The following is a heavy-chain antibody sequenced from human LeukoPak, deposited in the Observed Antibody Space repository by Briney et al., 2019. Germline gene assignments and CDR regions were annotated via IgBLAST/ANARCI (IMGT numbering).Heavy chain of an antibody. CDR2: ISSSSSYI. J-gene: IGHJ3*02. V-gene: IGHV3-21*01. Sequence: PGGSLRLSCAASGFTFSSYSMNWVRQAPGKGLDWVSSISSSSSYIYYADSVKGRFTISRDNAKNSLYLQMNSLRAEDTAVYYCARDLSRYYDSSGYYSPRNASDIWGQGTMVTVSS. CDR1: GFTFSSYS. D-gene: IGHD3-22*01. CDR3: ARDLSRYYDSSGYYSPRNASDI.